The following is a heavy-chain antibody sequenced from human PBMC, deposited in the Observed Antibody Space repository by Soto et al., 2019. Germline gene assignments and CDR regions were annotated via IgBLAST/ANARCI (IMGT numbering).Heavy chain of an antibody. D-gene: IGHD2-2*01. CDR1: GVSFSGYY. V-gene: IGHV4-34*01. CDR2: IDHSGST. Sequence: PSETLSLTCAVYGVSFSGYYWSWIRHPPGKGLEWIGEIDHSGSTNYNPSLKSRVTISVDTSKNQFSLKLSSVTAADTAVYYCARVPSRRPRVYLEYQLLHVQNWFAPWGRGTLVTVSS. CDR3: ARVPSRRPRVYLEYQLLHVQNWFAP. J-gene: IGHJ5*02.